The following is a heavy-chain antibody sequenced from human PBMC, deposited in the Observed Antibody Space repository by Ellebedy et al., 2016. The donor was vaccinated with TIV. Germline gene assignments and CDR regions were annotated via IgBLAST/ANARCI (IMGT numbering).Heavy chain of an antibody. Sequence: GESLKISCAASGFNFSSYWRTWVRQAPGKGLEWVAKIRQEGDEIYYVESVKGRFTISRDNAKNSLFLQMNSLRVEDTAVYYCARRASYGDYAVQVNPWFDPWGQGTLVTVSS. CDR2: IRQEGDEI. CDR1: GFNFSSYW. D-gene: IGHD4-17*01. J-gene: IGHJ5*02. V-gene: IGHV3-7*01. CDR3: ARRASYGDYAVQVNPWFDP.